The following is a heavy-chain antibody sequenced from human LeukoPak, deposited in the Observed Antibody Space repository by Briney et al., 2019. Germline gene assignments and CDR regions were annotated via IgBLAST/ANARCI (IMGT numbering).Heavy chain of an antibody. J-gene: IGHJ3*02. CDR2: IYYSGST. Sequence: SGTLSLTCTVSGGSISSYYWSWIRQPPGKGLEWIGYIYYSGSTNYNPSLKSRVTISVDTSKNQFSLKLSSVTAADTAVYYCARPSGTGAFDIWGQGTMVTVSS. CDR3: ARPSGTGAFDI. V-gene: IGHV4-59*08. CDR1: GGSISSYY. D-gene: IGHD3/OR15-3a*01.